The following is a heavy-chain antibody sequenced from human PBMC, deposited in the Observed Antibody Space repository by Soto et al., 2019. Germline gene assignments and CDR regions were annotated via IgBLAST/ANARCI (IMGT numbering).Heavy chain of an antibody. V-gene: IGHV4-39*01. CDR1: GGSISSSSYY. CDR2: IYYSGST. Sequence: TSETLSLTCAVSGGSISSSSYYWGWIRQPPGKGLEWIGSIYYSGSTYYNPSLKSRVTISVDTSKNQFSLKLSSVTAADTVVFYCAGPPIGYSGYDSDYWGQGTLVTVS. J-gene: IGHJ4*02. D-gene: IGHD5-12*01. CDR3: AGPPIGYSGYDSDY.